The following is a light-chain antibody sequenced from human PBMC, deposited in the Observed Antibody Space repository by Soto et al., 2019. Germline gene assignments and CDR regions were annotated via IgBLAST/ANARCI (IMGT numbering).Light chain of an antibody. Sequence: EIVLTQSPGTLSLSLGERATLSCRASQSVSSSYLAWYQQKPGQAPRLLIYGASTRATGIPARFSGSGSGTEFTLTINSLQSEDFAVYYCQQYNNWPRTFGQGTKVDIK. CDR2: GAS. V-gene: IGKV3-15*01. J-gene: IGKJ1*01. CDR1: QSVSSSY. CDR3: QQYNNWPRT.